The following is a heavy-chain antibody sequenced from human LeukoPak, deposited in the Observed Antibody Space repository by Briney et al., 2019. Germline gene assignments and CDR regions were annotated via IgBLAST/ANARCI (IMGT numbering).Heavy chain of an antibody. V-gene: IGHV3-30*02. D-gene: IGHD5-12*01. CDR2: IRYDGSHI. CDR3: ATQYSCWSAFDY. Sequence: AGGSLRLSCAASGFTFSNYGMHWVRQALGKGLEWVALIRYDGSHISYADSVKGRFTISGDNSKNTLYLQLKSLRTEDTAVYYCATQYSCWSAFDYWGQGTLVTVSS. J-gene: IGHJ4*02. CDR1: GFTFSNYG.